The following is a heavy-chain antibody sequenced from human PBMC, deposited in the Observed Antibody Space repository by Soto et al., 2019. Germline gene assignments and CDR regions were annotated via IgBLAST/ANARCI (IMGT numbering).Heavy chain of an antibody. CDR1: GGTFSSYA. V-gene: IGHV1-69*13. CDR2: IIPIFGTA. D-gene: IGHD7-27*01. Sequence: SVKVSCKASGGTFSSYAISWVRQAPGQGLEWMGGIIPIFGTANYAQKFQGRVTITADESTSTAYMELSSLRSEDTAVYYCARGSPRGWGTYYYYGMDVWGQGTTVTVSS. J-gene: IGHJ6*02. CDR3: ARGSPRGWGTYYYYGMDV.